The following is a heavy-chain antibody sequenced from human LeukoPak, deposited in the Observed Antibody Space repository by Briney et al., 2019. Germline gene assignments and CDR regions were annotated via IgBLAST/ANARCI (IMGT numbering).Heavy chain of an antibody. D-gene: IGHD4-17*01. Sequence: GGSLRLSCVDSGFTSSGYWMHWVRQAPGKGLEWVSVIYSGGSTYYADSVKGRFTISRDNSKNTLYLQMNSLRAEDTAVYYCARDSDYGDYYYYGMDVWGQGTTVTVSS. CDR2: IYSGGST. CDR3: ARDSDYGDYYYYGMDV. CDR1: GFTSSGYW. V-gene: IGHV3-53*01. J-gene: IGHJ6*02.